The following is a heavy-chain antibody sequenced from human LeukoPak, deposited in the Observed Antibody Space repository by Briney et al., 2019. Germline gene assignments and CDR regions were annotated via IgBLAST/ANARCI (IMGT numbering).Heavy chain of an antibody. V-gene: IGHV4-34*01. J-gene: IGHJ4*02. CDR3: ARGSPADYGDFDY. CDR2: INHSGST. Sequence: ETLSLTCAVYGGSFSGYYWSWIRQPPGKGLEWIGEINHSGSTNYNPSLKSRVTISVDTSKNQFSLKLSSVTAADTAVYYCARGSPADYGDFDYWGQGTLVTVSS. CDR1: GGSFSGYY. D-gene: IGHD3-16*01.